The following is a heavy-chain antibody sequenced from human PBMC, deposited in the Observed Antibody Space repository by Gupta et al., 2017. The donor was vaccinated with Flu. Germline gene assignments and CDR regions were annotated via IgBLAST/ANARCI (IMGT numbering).Heavy chain of an antibody. CDR2: IYYSGST. Sequence: ESGPGLVKPSETLSLTCTVSGGSISSSSYYWGWIRQPPGKGLEWIGSIYYSGSTYYNPSLKSRFTISVDTSKNQFSLKLSSVTAADTAVYYCARHGQDCSSTSCYTPPYYDFWSGYYAGLNYYYMDVWGKGTTVTVSS. CDR1: GGSISSSSYY. V-gene: IGHV4-39*01. J-gene: IGHJ6*03. D-gene: IGHD3-3*01. CDR3: ARHGQDCSSTSCYTPPYYDFWSGYYAGLNYYYMDV.